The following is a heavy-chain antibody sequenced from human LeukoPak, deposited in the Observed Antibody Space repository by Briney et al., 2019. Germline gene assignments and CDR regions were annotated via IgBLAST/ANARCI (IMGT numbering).Heavy chain of an antibody. V-gene: IGHV1-69*01. CDR2: IIPIFGTA. D-gene: IGHD3-22*01. Sequence: SVKVSCKASGGTFSSYAISWVRQAPGQGLERMGGIIPIFGTANYAQKFQGRVTITADESTSTAYMELSSLRSEDTAVYYCARGPGGRSGYHPLEDYYYYYYMDVWGKGTKVTVSS. J-gene: IGHJ6*03. CDR1: GGTFSSYA. CDR3: ARGPGGRSGYHPLEDYYYYYYMDV.